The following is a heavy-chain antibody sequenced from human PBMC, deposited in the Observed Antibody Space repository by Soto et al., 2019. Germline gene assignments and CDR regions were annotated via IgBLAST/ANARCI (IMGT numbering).Heavy chain of an antibody. J-gene: IGHJ4*02. D-gene: IGHD6-19*01. V-gene: IGHV3-30-3*01. Sequence: QVQLVESGGGVVQPGRSLRLSCAASGFTFSSYAMHWVRQAPGKGLEWVAIMSDDGSYKYYADSVKGRFTISRDNSKNTRNRPMNRLRDTETAVYYAANYRSKGVCLAVPGDGAYYFDCWGQGTLVTVSS. CDR2: MSDDGSYK. CDR1: GFTFSSYA. CDR3: ANYRSKGVCLAVPGDGAYYFDC.